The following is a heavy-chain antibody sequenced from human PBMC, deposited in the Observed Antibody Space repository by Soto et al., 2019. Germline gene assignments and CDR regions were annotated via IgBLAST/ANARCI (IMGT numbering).Heavy chain of an antibody. CDR3: ARAPWD. D-gene: IGHD1-26*01. CDR2: ISSSGTYT. J-gene: IGHJ4*02. V-gene: IGHV3-21*06. Sequence: EVQVVESGGGLVKPGGSLRLSCVASGFAFSSYTMSWVRQAAGKGPEWVASISSSGTYTYYADSVKGRFTCSRDNAKNSFYLQMNSLRGDDTAVYYCARAPWDWGQGTLVTVSS. CDR1: GFAFSSYT.